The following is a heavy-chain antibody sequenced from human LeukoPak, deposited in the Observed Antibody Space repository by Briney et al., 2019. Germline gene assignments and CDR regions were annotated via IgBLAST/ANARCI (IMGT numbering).Heavy chain of an antibody. J-gene: IGHJ4*02. CDR3: ARRYNWNDRWD. CDR2: IYYSGST. V-gene: IGHV4-39*07. D-gene: IGHD1-1*01. CDR1: GGSISSTNYY. Sequence: SETLSLTCTVSGGSISSTNYYWGWTRQPPGKGLEWTGSIYYSGSTYYNPSLKSRLTISLDTSKNQFSLRLSSVTAADTAFYYCARRYNWNDRWDWGQGTLVTVSP.